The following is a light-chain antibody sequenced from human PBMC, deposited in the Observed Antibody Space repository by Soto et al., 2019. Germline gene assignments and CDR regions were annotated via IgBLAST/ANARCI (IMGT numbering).Light chain of an antibody. CDR1: QSISTY. V-gene: IGKV1-39*01. CDR2: AAS. CDR3: QQYQTYIT. J-gene: IGKJ1*01. Sequence: DIQSTQSPACVSSGVLDIVTITCRASQSISTYLNWYQQKSGKAPKVLIFAASSLQSGVPSRFSGSGSGTEFTLTISSLQPDDFATYYCQQYQTYITFGQGTKVDI.